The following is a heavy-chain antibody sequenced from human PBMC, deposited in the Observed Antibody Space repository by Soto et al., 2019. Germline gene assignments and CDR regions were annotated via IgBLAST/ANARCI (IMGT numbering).Heavy chain of an antibody. Sequence: SETLSLTCAVSGGSISSSNWWSWVRQPPGKGLEWIGEIYHSGSTNYNPSLKSQVTISVDKSKNQFSLKLSSVTAADTAVYYCARAGVWGSYRYDYPYGMDVSGQGTTVTVSS. CDR3: ARAGVWGSYRYDYPYGMDV. J-gene: IGHJ6*02. CDR2: IYHSGST. CDR1: GGSISSSNW. D-gene: IGHD3-16*02. V-gene: IGHV4-4*02.